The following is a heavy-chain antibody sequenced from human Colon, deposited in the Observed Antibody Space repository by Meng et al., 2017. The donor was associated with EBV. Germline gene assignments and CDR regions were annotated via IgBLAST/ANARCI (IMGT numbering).Heavy chain of an antibody. CDR1: GGSFSGYY. J-gene: IGHJ4*02. CDR2: INHSGST. CDR3: ARGPGGSYYLYYFDY. Sequence: VPLQQCGAGRLKPSETLSLTRAVYGGSFSGYYCSWIRQPPEKGLEWIGEINHSGSTNYNPSLKSRVTISVDTSKKQFSLKLSSVTAADTAVYYCARGPGGSYYLYYFDYWGQGTLVTVSS. V-gene: IGHV4-34*01. D-gene: IGHD1-26*01.